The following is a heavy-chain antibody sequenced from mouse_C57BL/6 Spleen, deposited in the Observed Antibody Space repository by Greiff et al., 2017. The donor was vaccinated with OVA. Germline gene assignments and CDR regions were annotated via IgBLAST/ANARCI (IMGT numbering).Heavy chain of an antibody. Sequence: VQLQQSGPELVKPGASVKISCKASGYSFTGYYMNWVKQSPEKSLEWIGEINPSTGGTTYNQKFKAKATLTVDKSSSTAYMQLKSLTSEDSAVYYCARAYAEDAMDYWGQGTSVTVSS. V-gene: IGHV1-42*01. D-gene: IGHD2-12*01. J-gene: IGHJ4*01. CDR2: INPSTGGT. CDR1: GYSFTGYY. CDR3: ARAYAEDAMDY.